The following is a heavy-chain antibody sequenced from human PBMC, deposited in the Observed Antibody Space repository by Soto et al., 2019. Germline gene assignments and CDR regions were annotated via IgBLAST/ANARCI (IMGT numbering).Heavy chain of an antibody. CDR2: IWYDGNKK. D-gene: IGHD7-27*01. CDR1: GFAFNSYV. V-gene: IGHV3-33*03. CDR3: ANTLTGPTDY. Sequence: QVQVVESGGGVVQPGRSLRLSCAASGFAFNSYVMHWVRQAPGKGLEWVASIWYDGNKKYYGDSVKGRFTISRDNSKNTVDLQMNSLRGEDTAVYYCANTLTGPTDYWGQGTLVTVSS. J-gene: IGHJ4*02.